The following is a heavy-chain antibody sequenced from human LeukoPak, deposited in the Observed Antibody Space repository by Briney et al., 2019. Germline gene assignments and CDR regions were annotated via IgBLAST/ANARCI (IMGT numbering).Heavy chain of an antibody. V-gene: IGHV3-21*01. CDR2: ISSSSSYI. CDR1: GFTFSSYS. J-gene: IGHJ4*02. D-gene: IGHD3-9*01. Sequence: GGSLRLSCAAPGFTFSSYSMNWVRQAPGKGLEWVSSISSSSSYIYYADSVKGRFTISRDNAKNPLYLQMNSLRAEDTAVYYCARGGLLTGYYPSALDYWGQGTLVTVSS. CDR3: ARGGLLTGYYPSALDY.